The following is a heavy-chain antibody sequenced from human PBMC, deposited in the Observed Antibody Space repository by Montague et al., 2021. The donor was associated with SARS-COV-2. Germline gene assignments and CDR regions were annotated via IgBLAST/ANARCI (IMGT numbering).Heavy chain of an antibody. Sequence: SETLSLTCAVHGGSLSGYYWSWIRQPPEKGLEWIGEINHSANTKXXPSLKSPVTISIDTSKNQSSLKMTSVTAADTATYYCASGIYPSGSYYNRYYYGLNIWGPGTTVIVSS. CDR1: GGSLSGYY. CDR3: ASGIYPSGSYYNRYYYGLNI. V-gene: IGHV4-34*01. J-gene: IGHJ6*02. D-gene: IGHD3-10*01. CDR2: INHSANT.